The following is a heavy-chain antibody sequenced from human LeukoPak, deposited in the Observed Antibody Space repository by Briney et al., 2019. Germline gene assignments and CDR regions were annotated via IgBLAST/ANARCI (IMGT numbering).Heavy chain of an antibody. D-gene: IGHD3-22*01. V-gene: IGHV3-20*04. CDR3: ARDFFKFYYDSSGDTFDI. Sequence: PGGSLRLSCAASGFTFDDYGMSWVRHAPEKGLEWVSGINCNGGSTGYADSVKGRFTTSRDNAKNSLYLQMNSLRAEDTALYYCARDFFKFYYDSSGDTFDIWGQGTMVTVSS. CDR1: GFTFDDYG. CDR2: INCNGGST. J-gene: IGHJ3*02.